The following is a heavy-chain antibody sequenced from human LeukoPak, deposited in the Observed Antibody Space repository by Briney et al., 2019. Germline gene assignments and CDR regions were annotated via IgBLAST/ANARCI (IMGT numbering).Heavy chain of an antibody. CDR2: VNYSGNT. CDR1: GGSIRGNY. CDR3: ARVTDFWNEYYDSYFDY. D-gene: IGHD3-3*01. V-gene: IGHV4-34*01. Sequence: PSETLSLTCSVSGGSIRGNYGSWIRQTQGEGLEWIGEVNYSGNTHYNPSVKSRVAISVDMSKNHLSLRLNSMTAADTAVYYCARVTDFWNEYYDSYFDYWGQGAPVIVSS. J-gene: IGHJ4*02.